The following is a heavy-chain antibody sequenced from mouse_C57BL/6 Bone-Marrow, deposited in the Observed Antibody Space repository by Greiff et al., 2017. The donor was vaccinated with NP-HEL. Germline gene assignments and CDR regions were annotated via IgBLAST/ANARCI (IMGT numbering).Heavy chain of an antibody. D-gene: IGHD2-4*01. CDR2: IYPRSGNT. CDR3: ARKSKIYYDYEGFAY. V-gene: IGHV1-81*01. Sequence: QVQLKQPGTELVKPGASVKLSCKASGYTFTSYWMHWVKQRPGRGLEWIGEIYPRSGNTYYNEKFKGKATLTADKSSSTAYMELRSLTSEDSAVYFCARKSKIYYDYEGFAYWGQGTLVTVSA. CDR1: GYTFTSYW. J-gene: IGHJ3*01.